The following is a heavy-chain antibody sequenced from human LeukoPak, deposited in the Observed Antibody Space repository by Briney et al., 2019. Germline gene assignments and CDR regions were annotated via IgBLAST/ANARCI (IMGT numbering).Heavy chain of an antibody. Sequence: PGGSLRLSCAASGFTFSTYAMSWVRQAPGKGLEWVSTISDSGANTYYAASVRGRFTISRDNSKNTLYLQKNSLRADDTAIYYCAKSMTLQWRGFFDLWGRGTHVTVSS. CDR3: AKSMTLQWRGFFDL. CDR1: GFTFSTYA. D-gene: IGHD6-19*01. V-gene: IGHV3-23*01. CDR2: ISDSGANT. J-gene: IGHJ2*01.